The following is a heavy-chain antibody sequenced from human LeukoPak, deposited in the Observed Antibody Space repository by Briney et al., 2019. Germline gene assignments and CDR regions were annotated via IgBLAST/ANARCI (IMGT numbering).Heavy chain of an antibody. V-gene: IGHV1-46*01. D-gene: IGHD6-6*01. CDR2: INPSGGST. CDR3: ARDVAARTYWFDP. Sequence: ASVKVSCKASGYTFTNYYMHWVRQAPGQGLEWVGIINPSGGSTSYAQKFQGRVTMTRDTSTSTVYMELTSLRSEDTAVYYCARDVAARTYWFDPWGQGTLVTVSS. J-gene: IGHJ5*02. CDR1: GYTFTNYY.